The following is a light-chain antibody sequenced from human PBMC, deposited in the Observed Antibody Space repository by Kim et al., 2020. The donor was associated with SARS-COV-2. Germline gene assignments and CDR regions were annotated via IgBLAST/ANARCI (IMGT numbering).Light chain of an antibody. Sequence: ALSESVGDTVTINCRARQSITSGLAWYQQKPGKAPKLLIYAVSSLDSGVPSRFSGSGSGTQFTLTISSLQPDDFATYYCQQHNGYFGGGTKVDIK. J-gene: IGKJ4*01. CDR2: AVS. CDR1: QSITSG. V-gene: IGKV1-5*01. CDR3: QQHNGY.